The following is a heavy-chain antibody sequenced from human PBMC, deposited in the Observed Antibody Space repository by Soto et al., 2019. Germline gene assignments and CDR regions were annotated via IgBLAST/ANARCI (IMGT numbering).Heavy chain of an antibody. V-gene: IGHV4-59*01. Sequence: TLFLTCAVSGGSINNYDWTWMRQPPGKGLEWIGDIYYSGGTNYSPSLKSRVTISVDTSKSQFSLKLISVTAADTAIYYCARRTSARGFFDYWGQGTLVTVSS. CDR1: GGSINNYD. CDR2: IYYSGGT. D-gene: IGHD2-2*01. J-gene: IGHJ4*02. CDR3: ARRTSARGFFDY.